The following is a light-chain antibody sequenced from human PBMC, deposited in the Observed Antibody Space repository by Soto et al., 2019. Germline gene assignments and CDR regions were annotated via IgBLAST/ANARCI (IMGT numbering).Light chain of an antibody. J-gene: IGKJ2*01. Sequence: DIQMTQSPSTLSASVGDRVTITCRASQSISSWLTGYQQKPGKAPKVLIYKASSLQSGVPSRFSGSGSGTDFTLTISSLQPDDFATYYCLQYHSYPYTFGQGTKLEIK. CDR1: QSISSW. V-gene: IGKV1-5*03. CDR3: LQYHSYPYT. CDR2: KAS.